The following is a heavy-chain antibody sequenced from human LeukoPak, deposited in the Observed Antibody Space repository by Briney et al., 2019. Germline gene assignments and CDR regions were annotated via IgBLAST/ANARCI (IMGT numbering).Heavy chain of an antibody. V-gene: IGHV3-7*03. D-gene: IGHD3-22*01. CDR1: GFTLSTYW. CDR3: AKGIGTYYYDSSGHGHYFDY. Sequence: PGGSLRLSCAASGFTLSTYWMSWVRQAPGKGLEWVANIERDGSETNYVGSVKGRFTISRDDAKNSLYLQMNSLRAEDTAVYYCAKGIGTYYYDSSGHGHYFDYWGQGTLVTVSS. J-gene: IGHJ4*02. CDR2: IERDGSET.